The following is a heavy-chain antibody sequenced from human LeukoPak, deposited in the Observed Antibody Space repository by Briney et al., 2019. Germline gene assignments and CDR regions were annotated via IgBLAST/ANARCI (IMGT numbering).Heavy chain of an antibody. V-gene: IGHV1-2*04. CDR3: ARGARMGNYYGSGSPDTGMDV. D-gene: IGHD3-10*01. CDR2: INPNSGGT. Sequence: ASVTVSCKASGYTFTGYYMHWVRQAPGQGLEWMGWINPNSGGTNYAQKFQGWVTMTRDTSISTAYMELSRLRSDDTAVYYCARGARMGNYYGSGSPDTGMDVWGQGTTVTVSS. CDR1: GYTFTGYY. J-gene: IGHJ6*02.